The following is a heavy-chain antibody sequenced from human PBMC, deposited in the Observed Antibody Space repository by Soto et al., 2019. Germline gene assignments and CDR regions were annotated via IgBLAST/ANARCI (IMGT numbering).Heavy chain of an antibody. D-gene: IGHD3-16*01. V-gene: IGHV4-59*01. CDR1: GGSINSYF. J-gene: IGHJ2*01. CDR2: SYNSESA. CDR3: ARDARDGGYFDL. Sequence: QVQLQESGPGLVKPSETLSLTCTVSGGSINSYFWSWIRQPPGKGLEWVGFSYNSESANYNPSLVSRVTMSVDTSKNQFSLKLTSVTAADTAVYFCARDARDGGYFDLWGRGTLVTVSS.